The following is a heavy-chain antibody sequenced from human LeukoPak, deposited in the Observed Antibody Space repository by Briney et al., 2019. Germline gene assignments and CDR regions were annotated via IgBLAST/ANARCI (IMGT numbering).Heavy chain of an antibody. CDR3: AKARGWYDFDY. D-gene: IGHD6-19*01. J-gene: IGHJ4*02. V-gene: IGHV3-11*01. CDR2: ISSSGSTI. Sequence: GGSLRLSCAASGFTFSDYYMSWIRQAPGKGLEWVSYISSSGSTIYYADSVKGRFTISRDNAKNSLYLQMNSLRADDTAVYYCAKARGWYDFDYWGQGILVTVSS. CDR1: GFTFSDYY.